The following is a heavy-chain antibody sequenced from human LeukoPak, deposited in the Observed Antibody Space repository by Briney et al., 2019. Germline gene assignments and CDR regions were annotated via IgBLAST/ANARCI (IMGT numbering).Heavy chain of an antibody. CDR1: GFTFSSNA. V-gene: IGHV3-23*01. D-gene: IGHD2-15*01. J-gene: IGHJ4*02. CDR3: SKAMPASTYFFVS. CDR2: ISVSDGST. Sequence: PGGSLRLSCAASGFTFSSNAMNWVRQAPGKGLEWVAVISVSDGSTYYADSVKGRFTISRDNSKNTLYLQMNGLRAEDTAIYYCSKAMPASTYFFVSLGQGTLVTVSS.